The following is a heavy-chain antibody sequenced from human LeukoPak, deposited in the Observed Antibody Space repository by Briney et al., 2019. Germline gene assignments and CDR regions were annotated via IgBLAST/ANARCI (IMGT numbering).Heavy chain of an antibody. CDR2: IYTSGST. Sequence: SETLSLTCTVSGGSISSYYWSWIRQPAGKGLEWIGRIYTSGSTNYNPSLKSRVTMSVDTSKDQFSLKLSSVTAADTAVYYCARDRCSGGSCYLDYWGQGTLVTVSS. J-gene: IGHJ4*02. D-gene: IGHD2-15*01. CDR1: GGSISSYY. CDR3: ARDRCSGGSCYLDY. V-gene: IGHV4-4*07.